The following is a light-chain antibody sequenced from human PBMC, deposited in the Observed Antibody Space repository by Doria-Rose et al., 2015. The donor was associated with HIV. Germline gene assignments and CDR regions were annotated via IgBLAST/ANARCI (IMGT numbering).Light chain of an antibody. V-gene: IGKV4-1*01. J-gene: IGKJ3*01. CDR1: QSPLYTSKNY. Sequence: DIRMTQSPDSLGMSLGERAALNCQSNQSPLYTSKNYLAWYQQKPGQPPKLLIYWASTRQSGVPARFSGSGSGTDFTLTISSLEAEDVAVYYCQQYYDTPSFGPGTTVDIK. CDR2: WAS. CDR3: QQYYDTPS.